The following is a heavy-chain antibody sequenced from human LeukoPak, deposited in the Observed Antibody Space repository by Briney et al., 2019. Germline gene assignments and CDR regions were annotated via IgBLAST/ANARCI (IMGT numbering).Heavy chain of an antibody. V-gene: IGHV4-59*11. D-gene: IGHD3-22*01. CDR1: GGSISSHY. Sequence: SETLSLTCTVSGGSISSHYWSWIRQPPGKGLEWIGYIYYSGSTNYNPSLKSRVTMSVDTSKNQFSLKLSSVTAADTAVYYCARTSSGYFNFDYWGQGTLVTVSS. CDR3: ARTSSGYFNFDY. CDR2: IYYSGST. J-gene: IGHJ4*02.